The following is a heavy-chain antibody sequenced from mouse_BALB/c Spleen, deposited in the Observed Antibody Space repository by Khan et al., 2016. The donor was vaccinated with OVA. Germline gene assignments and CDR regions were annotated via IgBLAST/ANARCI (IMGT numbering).Heavy chain of an antibody. CDR3: ARDGFRYNDSMDY. Sequence: EVQLVESGPGLVKPSQSLSLTCTVTGYSITSDYAWNWIRQFPGNKLEWMGYISYSGSTNYNPALKSRISITRDTSKNQFFLQLNSVTTEDTAIXYCARDGFRYNDSMDYWGQGTSVTVSS. J-gene: IGHJ4*01. CDR1: GYSITSDYA. V-gene: IGHV3-2*02. CDR2: ISYSGST. D-gene: IGHD2-3*01.